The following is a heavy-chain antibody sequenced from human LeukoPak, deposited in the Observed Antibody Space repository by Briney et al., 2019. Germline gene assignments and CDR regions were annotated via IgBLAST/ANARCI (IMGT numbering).Heavy chain of an antibody. J-gene: IGHJ5*02. CDR3: ARHAYGAAVGTESGFDP. Sequence: GESLKISCKGSGYSFTSYWIGWVRQMPGKGLEWMGIIYPGDSDTRYSPSFQGQVTISADKSISTAYLQWSSLKASDTAMYYCARHAYGAAVGTESGFDPWGQGTLVTVSS. CDR1: GYSFTSYW. CDR2: IYPGDSDT. V-gene: IGHV5-51*01. D-gene: IGHD6-13*01.